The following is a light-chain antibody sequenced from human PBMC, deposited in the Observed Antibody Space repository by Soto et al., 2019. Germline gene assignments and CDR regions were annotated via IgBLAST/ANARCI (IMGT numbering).Light chain of an antibody. V-gene: IGKV2-28*01. CDR2: LGS. J-gene: IGKJ1*01. CDR1: QSLLHTNGVNY. Sequence: DIVVTQSPLSLPVTPGEPASISCRSSQSLLHTNGVNYVAWYLQKPGQSPQLLIYLGSNRASGVPERFSGSGSGTDFTLKISRVEAEDVGVYYCMEGLQTPWTFGQGTKVEIK. CDR3: MEGLQTPWT.